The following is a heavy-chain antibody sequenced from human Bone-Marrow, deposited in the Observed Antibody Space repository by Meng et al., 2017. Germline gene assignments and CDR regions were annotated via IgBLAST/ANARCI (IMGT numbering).Heavy chain of an antibody. J-gene: IGHJ4*02. CDR3: ARRVCSSTSCYGGYFDY. V-gene: IGHV4-34*01. CDR2: INHSGST. Sequence: SETLSLTCAVYGGSFGGYYWSWTRQPPGKGLEWIGEINHSGSTNYNPSLKSRVTISVDTSKNQFSLKLSSVTAADTAVYYCARRVCSSTSCYGGYFDYWGQGTLVTVSS. CDR1: GGSFGGYY. D-gene: IGHD2-2*01.